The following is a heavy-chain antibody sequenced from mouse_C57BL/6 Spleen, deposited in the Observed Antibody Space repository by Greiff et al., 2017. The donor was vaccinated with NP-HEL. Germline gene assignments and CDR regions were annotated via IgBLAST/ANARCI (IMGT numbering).Heavy chain of an antibody. CDR3: ARRDAMDY. CDR2: IYPSDSET. J-gene: IGHJ4*01. Sequence: VQLQQPGAELVRPGSSVKLSCKASGYTFTSYWMHWVKQRPIQGLEWIGNIYPSDSETHYNQKFKDKATLTVDKSSSTSYMQLSSLTSEDSAVDYCARRDAMDYWGQGTSVTVSS. V-gene: IGHV1-52*01. CDR1: GYTFTSYW.